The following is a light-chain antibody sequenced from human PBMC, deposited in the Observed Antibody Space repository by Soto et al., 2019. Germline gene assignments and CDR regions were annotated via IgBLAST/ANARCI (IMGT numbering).Light chain of an antibody. Sequence: EIVMTQSPATLSVSPGERVTLSCRASQSVSSNLAWYQQKPGQAPSLLIYGASTRATGIPARFSGSGSGTEFTLTISSRQSEDFAVYYCQHYNNWPLTFGGGTKGEIK. J-gene: IGKJ4*01. CDR2: GAS. CDR3: QHYNNWPLT. V-gene: IGKV3-15*01. CDR1: QSVSSN.